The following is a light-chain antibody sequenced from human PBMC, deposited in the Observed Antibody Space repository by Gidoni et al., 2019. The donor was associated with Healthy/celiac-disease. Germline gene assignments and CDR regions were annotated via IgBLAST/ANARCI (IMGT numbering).Light chain of an antibody. CDR2: LGS. CDR1: QSLLHSNGYNY. J-gene: IGKJ3*01. Sequence: DIVMTLSPLSLPVTPGEPASISCRSSQSLLHSNGYNYLDWYLQKPGQSPQLLIYLGSNRASGVPDRFSGSGSGTDFTLKISRVEAEDVGVYYCMQARQTPFTFGPGTKVDIK. CDR3: MQARQTPFT. V-gene: IGKV2-28*01.